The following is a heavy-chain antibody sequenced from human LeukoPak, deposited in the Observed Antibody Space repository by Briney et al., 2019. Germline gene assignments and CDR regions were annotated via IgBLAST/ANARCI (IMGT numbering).Heavy chain of an antibody. V-gene: IGHV5-51*01. CDR3: ASNDFWSGYSDDAFDI. D-gene: IGHD3-3*01. CDR2: IYPGDSDT. CDR1: GYSFTSYW. Sequence: GESLKISCKGSGYSFTSYWIGWVRQMPGKGLEWMGIIYPGDSDTRYSPSFQGQVTISVDKSISTAYLQWSSLKASDTAMYYCASNDFWSGYSDDAFDIWGQGTMVTVSS. J-gene: IGHJ3*02.